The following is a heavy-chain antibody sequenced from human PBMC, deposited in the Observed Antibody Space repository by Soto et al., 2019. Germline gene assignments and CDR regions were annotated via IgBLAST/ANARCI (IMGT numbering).Heavy chain of an antibody. CDR1: GGSISSYY. CDR3: ARADGSGSLGI. D-gene: IGHD3-10*01. J-gene: IGHJ3*02. V-gene: IGHV4-59*01. CDR2: IYYSGST. Sequence: SETLSLTCTVSGGSISSYYWSWTRQPPGKGLEWIGYIYYSGSTNYNPSLKSRVTISVDTSKNQFSLKLSSVTAADTAVYYCARADGSGSLGIWGQGTMVTVSS.